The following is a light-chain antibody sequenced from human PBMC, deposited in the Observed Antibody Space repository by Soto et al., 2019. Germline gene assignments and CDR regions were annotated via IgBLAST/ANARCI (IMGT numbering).Light chain of an antibody. CDR3: SSYTSSSTLVV. CDR2: EVS. V-gene: IGLV2-14*01. J-gene: IGLJ2*01. CDR1: NSDIGDYDY. Sequence: QSALTQPAAVSGSPGQSITISCAGTNSDIGDYDYVSWYQHHPGKAPRLLIYEVSSRPSGVANRFSASKSGNTASLTISGLQAEDEADCYCSSYTSSSTLVVFGGGTKLTVL.